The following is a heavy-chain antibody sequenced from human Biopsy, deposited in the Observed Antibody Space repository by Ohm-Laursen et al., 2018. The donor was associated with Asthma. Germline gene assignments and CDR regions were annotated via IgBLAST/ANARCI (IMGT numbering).Heavy chain of an antibody. Sequence: ASVKVSCKVPGGTFSNFAISWVRQAPGQGLEWLGGIMTVFGTTNYAQKFQGRVTITADESTSTAYMEVTSLRSEDTAIYYCARCQVGYSSGWSLLLKKIYYSGMDVWGQGTAVTVSS. D-gene: IGHD6-19*01. V-gene: IGHV1-69*13. J-gene: IGHJ6*02. CDR1: GGTFSNFA. CDR3: ARCQVGYSSGWSLLLKKIYYSGMDV. CDR2: IMTVFGTT.